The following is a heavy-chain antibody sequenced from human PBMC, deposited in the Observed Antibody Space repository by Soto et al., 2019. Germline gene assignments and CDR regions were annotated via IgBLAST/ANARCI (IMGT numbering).Heavy chain of an antibody. CDR2: IVLTVDTS. V-gene: IGHV1-69*14. J-gene: IGHJ4*02. Sequence: QVQLVQSGAEVRQPASSVKVSCKTSGATFSSYAITWVRQAPGQGLEWMGGIVLTVDTSTYAQKFQGRVRITADKFTNTDYMQLSSLRSDDTAVFYCVSVVEIPGYLDKWCEGTLVTVSS. CDR3: VSVVEIPGYLDK. D-gene: IGHD6-6*01. CDR1: GATFSSYA.